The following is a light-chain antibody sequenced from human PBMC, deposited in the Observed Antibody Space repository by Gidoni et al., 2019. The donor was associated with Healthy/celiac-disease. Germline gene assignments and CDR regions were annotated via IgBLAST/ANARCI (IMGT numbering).Light chain of an antibody. CDR1: QSISSW. CDR3: QQYNSXXT. CDR2: KAS. Sequence: DIQMTQSPSTLSASVGDRVTITCRASQSISSWLAWYQQKPGKAPKLLIYKASSLESGVPSRFSGSGSGTEFTLTISSLQPDDFATYYCQQYNSXXTFGGGTKVEIK. J-gene: IGKJ4*01. V-gene: IGKV1-5*03.